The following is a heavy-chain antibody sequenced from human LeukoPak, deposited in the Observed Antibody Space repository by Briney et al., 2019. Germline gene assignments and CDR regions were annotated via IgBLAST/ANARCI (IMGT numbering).Heavy chain of an antibody. D-gene: IGHD5-12*01. CDR2: ISTSSGYI. CDR3: AREYSGYGDFDY. J-gene: IGHJ4*02. CDR1: GVTFSGYS. V-gene: IGHV3-21*01. Sequence: PGGSLRLSCAASGVTFSGYSMNWVRRAPGMGLEWVSSISTSSGYIYYADSVKGRFTISRDNAKNSLYLQMNSLRAEDTAVYYCAREYSGYGDFDYWGQGTLVTVSS.